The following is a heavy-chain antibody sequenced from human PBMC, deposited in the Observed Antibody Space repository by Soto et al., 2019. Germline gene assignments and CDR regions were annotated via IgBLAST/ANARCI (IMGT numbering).Heavy chain of an antibody. J-gene: IGHJ6*02. Sequence: QITLKESGPTVVKPTQTLTLTCTFSGFSLSTSGVGVGWIRQPPGKALEWLALIYWDDDKRYSPSLKRRLTITKDTSKNQVVLTMTNMDPVDTATYSCAHSLSSGYEYALYYDYGMDVWRQGTTVTVSS. CDR2: IYWDDDK. V-gene: IGHV2-5*02. CDR3: AHSLSSGYEYALYYDYGMDV. D-gene: IGHD5-12*01. CDR1: GFSLSTSGVG.